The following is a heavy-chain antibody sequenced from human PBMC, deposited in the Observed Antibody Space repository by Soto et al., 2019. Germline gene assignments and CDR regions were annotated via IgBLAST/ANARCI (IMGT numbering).Heavy chain of an antibody. V-gene: IGHV5-51*01. Sequence: GESLKISCKASGYDFTNNWIGWVRQMPGKGLEWMGIIFPRDSDTRYSPSFQSQVTISADKSITTAYLQWSSLEASDTAIYFCARHPHNTSPAGFYYYGMDLWGQGTTVTVSS. CDR2: IFPRDSDT. D-gene: IGHD1-20*01. J-gene: IGHJ6*02. CDR1: GYDFTNNW. CDR3: ARHPHNTSPAGFYYYGMDL.